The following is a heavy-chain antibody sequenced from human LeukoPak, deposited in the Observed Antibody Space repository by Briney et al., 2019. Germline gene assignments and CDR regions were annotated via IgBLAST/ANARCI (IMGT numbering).Heavy chain of an antibody. V-gene: IGHV3-30-3*01. CDR2: ISYDGSNK. J-gene: IGHJ4*02. CDR3: ARAIRYNFDY. D-gene: IGHD3-9*01. Sequence: GGSLRLSCAASGLTLCSDAMHWVRQAPGKGLEWVAVISYDGSNKYYADSVKGRFTISRDNSKNTLYLQMNSLRAEDTAVYYCARAIRYNFDYWGQGTLVTVSS. CDR1: GLTLCSDA.